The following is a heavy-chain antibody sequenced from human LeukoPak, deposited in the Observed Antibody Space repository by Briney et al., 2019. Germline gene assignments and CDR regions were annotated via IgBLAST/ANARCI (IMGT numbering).Heavy chain of an antibody. D-gene: IGHD3-22*01. J-gene: IGHJ4*02. V-gene: IGHV1-18*01. CDR3: ARYYYDSSGYYYGPFDY. CDR1: GYTFTSYG. Sequence: ASVKVSCKASGYTFTSYGISWVRQAPGQGLEWMGWISAYNGNTNYAQKLQGRVTMTTDTSTSTAYMELRSLRSDDTAVYYCARYYYDSSGYYYGPFDYWGQGTLVTVSS. CDR2: ISAYNGNT.